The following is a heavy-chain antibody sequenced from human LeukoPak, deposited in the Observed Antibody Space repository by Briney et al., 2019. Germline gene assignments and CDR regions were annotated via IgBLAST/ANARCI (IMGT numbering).Heavy chain of an antibody. CDR3: ARGIAAAVNWFDP. V-gene: IGHV3-11*04. CDR2: ISSSGNTI. CDR1: GFTFSDYY. Sequence: PGGSLRLSCAASGFTFSDYYMSWIRQAPGKGLEWVSYISSSGNTIYYADSVKGRFTISRDNAKNSLYLQMNSLRAEDTAVYYCARGIAAAVNWFDPWGQGTLVTVSS. J-gene: IGHJ5*02. D-gene: IGHD6-13*01.